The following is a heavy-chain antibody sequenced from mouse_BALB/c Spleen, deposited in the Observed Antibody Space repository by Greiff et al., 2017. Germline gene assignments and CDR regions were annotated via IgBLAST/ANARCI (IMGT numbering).Heavy chain of an antibody. J-gene: IGHJ4*01. D-gene: IGHD2-3*01. CDR3: ARLYDGSMDY. CDR1: GFTFSSYG. Sequence: EVKLMESGGDLVKPGGSLKLSCAASGFTFSSYGMSWVRQTPDKRLEWVATISSGGSYTYYPDSVKGRFTITRDNAKNTLYLQMSSLKSEDTAMYYCARLYDGSMDYWGQGTSVTVSS. V-gene: IGHV5-6*01. CDR2: ISSGGSYT.